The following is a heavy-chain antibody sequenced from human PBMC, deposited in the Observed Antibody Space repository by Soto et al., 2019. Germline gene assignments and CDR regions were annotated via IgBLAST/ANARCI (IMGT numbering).Heavy chain of an antibody. D-gene: IGHD3-22*01. Sequence: ASVKVSCKASGYTFTKYYMHWVRQAPGQGLEWMGIINPSGGTTSYAQKFQGRVTLTSDTSKNTVYMDLNSLRAEDTAVYYCARDYDSSGYPRYYFDYWGQGTLVTVSS. V-gene: IGHV1-46*01. J-gene: IGHJ4*02. CDR3: ARDYDSSGYPRYYFDY. CDR2: INPSGGTT. CDR1: GYTFTKYY.